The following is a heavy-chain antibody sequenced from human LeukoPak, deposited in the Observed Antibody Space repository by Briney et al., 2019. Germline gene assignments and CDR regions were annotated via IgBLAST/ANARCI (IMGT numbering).Heavy chain of an antibody. J-gene: IGHJ4*02. CDR3: AKADCSSTSCWGYFDY. CDR2: ISAYNGNT. D-gene: IGHD2-2*01. V-gene: IGHV1-18*01. Sequence: GASVKVSCKASGYTFTSYGISWVRQAPGQGLEWMGWISAYNGNTNYAQKLQGRVTMTTDTSTSTAYMELRSLRSDDTAVYYCAKADCSSTSCWGYFDYWGQGTLVTVSS. CDR1: GYTFTSYG.